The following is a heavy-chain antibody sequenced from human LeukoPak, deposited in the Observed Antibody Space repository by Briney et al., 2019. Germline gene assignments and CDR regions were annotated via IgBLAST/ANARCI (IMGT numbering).Heavy chain of an antibody. Sequence: PSETLSHTCTVSGGSISSYYWSWIRQPAGKGLEWIGRIYTSGSTNYNPSLKSRVTMSVDTSKNQFSLKLSSVTAADTAVYYCARGPYYDILTGSQNWFDPWGQGTLVTVSS. CDR3: ARGPYYDILTGSQNWFDP. CDR1: GGSISSYY. D-gene: IGHD3-9*01. CDR2: IYTSGST. V-gene: IGHV4-4*07. J-gene: IGHJ5*02.